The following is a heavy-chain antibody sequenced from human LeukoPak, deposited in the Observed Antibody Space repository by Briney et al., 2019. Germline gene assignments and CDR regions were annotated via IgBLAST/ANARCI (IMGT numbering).Heavy chain of an antibody. Sequence: GGSLRLSCAASGFSFSGSWMHWVRQAPGKGLVWVSLISSDGSTTTYADSVKGRFTISRDNAKNTVYLQMNSLRAEDTAVYYCAGRSGSTFSYYFDYWGQGTLVTVSS. V-gene: IGHV3-74*03. CDR2: ISSDGSTT. D-gene: IGHD3-10*01. CDR1: GFSFSGSW. CDR3: AGRSGSTFSYYFDY. J-gene: IGHJ4*02.